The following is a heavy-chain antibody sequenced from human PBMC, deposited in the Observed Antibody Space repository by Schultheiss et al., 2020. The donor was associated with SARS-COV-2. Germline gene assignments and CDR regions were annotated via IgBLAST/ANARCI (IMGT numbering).Heavy chain of an antibody. J-gene: IGHJ4*02. CDR2: IYISGST. D-gene: IGHD3/OR15-3a*01. CDR1: GGSVSSGSYY. Sequence: SETLSLTCTVSGGSVSSGSYYWSWIRQPAGKGLEWIGRIYISGSTNYNPSLKSRVTISVDTSKNQFSLKLSSVTAADTAVYYCARDWTGYYGNYFDYWGQGAQVTVSS. V-gene: IGHV4-61*10. CDR3: ARDWTGYYGNYFDY.